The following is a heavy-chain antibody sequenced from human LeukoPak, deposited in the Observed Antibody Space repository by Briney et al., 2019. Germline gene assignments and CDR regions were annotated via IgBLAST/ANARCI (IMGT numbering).Heavy chain of an antibody. Sequence: PSETLSLTCTVSGGSITGKNDYWGWIRQTPGKGLEWIGTVFHTGITHYNPSLKSRISISVDTSKNQFSLNLNSVTAADTALYYCARHGILTDHSVRIWGQGILDTVSA. J-gene: IGHJ4*02. CDR3: ARHGILTDHSVRI. D-gene: IGHD3-9*01. V-gene: IGHV4-39*01. CDR1: GGSITGKNDY. CDR2: VFHTGIT.